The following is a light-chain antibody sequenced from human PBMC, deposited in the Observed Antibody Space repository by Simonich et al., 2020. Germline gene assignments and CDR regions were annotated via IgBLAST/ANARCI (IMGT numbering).Light chain of an antibody. J-gene: IGKJ4*01. Sequence: DIVMTQYPDSLAVSLGERATINGKSTQSVLYGSNHKNYLAWSQPKPGKPPKLLLYWASPRQSGVPERFSCSGSGTDFTLTISSLQAEDVAVYYCQQYYSTPLTFGGGTTVEIK. CDR1: QSVLYGSNHKNY. CDR3: QQYYSTPLT. V-gene: IGKV4-1*01. CDR2: WAS.